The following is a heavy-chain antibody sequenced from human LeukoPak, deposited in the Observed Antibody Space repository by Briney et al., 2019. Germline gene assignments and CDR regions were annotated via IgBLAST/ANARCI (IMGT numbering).Heavy chain of an antibody. J-gene: IGHJ5*02. Sequence: GESLKISFKGSGXSFTNYWIGWVRQMPGKGLEWMGIIYPGDSDTRYSPSFQGQVTISADKSISTAYLQWSSLKASDTAMYYCARSPYGYCSSTSCYEPYWFDPWGQGTLVTVSS. CDR3: ARSPYGYCSSTSCYEPYWFDP. CDR2: IYPGDSDT. V-gene: IGHV5-51*01. CDR1: GXSFTNYW. D-gene: IGHD2-2*03.